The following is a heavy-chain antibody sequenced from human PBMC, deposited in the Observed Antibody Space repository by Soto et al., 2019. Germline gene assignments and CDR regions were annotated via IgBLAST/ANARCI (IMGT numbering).Heavy chain of an antibody. Sequence: PTLVSPTETLTLTYSLSGLSLSNSGVGVGWIRQPPGKALEWLALIYWDDDKRYSPSLKSRLTITKDTSKNQVVLTMTNMDPVDTATYYCAHRIAAAGYFDYWGQGTLVTVSS. CDR2: IYWDDDK. D-gene: IGHD6-13*01. CDR3: AHRIAAAGYFDY. CDR1: GLSLSNSGVG. V-gene: IGHV2-5*02. J-gene: IGHJ4*02.